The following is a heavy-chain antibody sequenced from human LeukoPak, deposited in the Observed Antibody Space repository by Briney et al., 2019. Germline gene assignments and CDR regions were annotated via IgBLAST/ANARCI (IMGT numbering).Heavy chain of an antibody. CDR1: GFTFSSYG. D-gene: IGHD3-3*01. J-gene: IGHJ3*02. CDR3: AKECDYYDFWTPAAFDI. V-gene: IGHV3-30*18. Sequence: PGRSLRLSCAASGFTFSSYGMHWLRPAPGKGLEWVAVISYDGSNKYYADSVKGRFTISRDNSKNTLYLQMNSLRAEDTAVYYCAKECDYYDFWTPAAFDIWGQGTMVTVSS. CDR2: ISYDGSNK.